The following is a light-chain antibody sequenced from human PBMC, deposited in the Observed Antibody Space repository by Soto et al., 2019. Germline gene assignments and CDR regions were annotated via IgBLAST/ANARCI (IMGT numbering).Light chain of an antibody. CDR2: DVT. CDR1: SSDVGDNNY. V-gene: IGLV2-14*01. Sequence: QSALTQPASVSGSPGQSITISCTGTSSDVGDNNYVFWYQQHPGKAPKLMIYDVTHRPSGISNRFSGSKSGNTASLTISGLQAEDEADYYCSSYTSSSTLYVFGTGTKVTVL. J-gene: IGLJ1*01. CDR3: SSYTSSSTLYV.